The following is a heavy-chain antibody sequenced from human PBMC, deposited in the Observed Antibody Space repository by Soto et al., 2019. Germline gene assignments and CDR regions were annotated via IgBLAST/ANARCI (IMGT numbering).Heavy chain of an antibody. CDR1: GGSISSSSYY. J-gene: IGHJ3*02. V-gene: IGHV4-39*07. CDR2: IYYSGTT. D-gene: IGHD3-9*01. CDR3: ARVAERGILTGHAFDI. Sequence: SDTPSRTFAVSGGSISSSSYYLGWIRPPPGKGLEWIGSIYYSGTTYYNASLKSRVTISVDTAKNQFSLKLSSVTAADTAVYYCARVAERGILTGHAFDIWGQGTMVT.